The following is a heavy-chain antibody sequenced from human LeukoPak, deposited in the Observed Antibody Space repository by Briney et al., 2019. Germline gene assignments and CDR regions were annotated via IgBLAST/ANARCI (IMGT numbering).Heavy chain of an antibody. V-gene: IGHV3-48*02. CDR1: GFTFSNAW. CDR2: ISVSSSTI. J-gene: IGHJ4*02. Sequence: PGGSLRLSCAASGFTFSNAWMNWVRQAPGKGLEWVSYISVSSSTIYYADSVKGRFTISRDNVKNSLYLQMNSLRDEDTAVYYCARNRASSAAGLIDYWGQGTLVTVSS. CDR3: ARNRASSAAGLIDY. D-gene: IGHD6-19*01.